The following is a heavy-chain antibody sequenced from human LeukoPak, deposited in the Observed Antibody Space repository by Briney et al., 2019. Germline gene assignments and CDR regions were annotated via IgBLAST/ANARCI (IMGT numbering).Heavy chain of an antibody. CDR3: AKSRAPIADPDAFDV. CDR1: GFTFSSYS. Sequence: PGGSLRLSCAASGFTFSSYSMNWARQAPGKGLEWVSYISSSSSTIYYADSVKGRFTISRDNAKNSLYLQMNSLRAEDTAVYYCAKSRAPIADPDAFDVWGQGTVVTVSS. CDR2: ISSSSSTI. J-gene: IGHJ3*01. V-gene: IGHV3-48*01.